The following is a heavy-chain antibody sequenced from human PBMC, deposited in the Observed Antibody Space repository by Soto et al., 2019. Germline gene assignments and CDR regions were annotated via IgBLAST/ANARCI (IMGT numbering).Heavy chain of an antibody. CDR1: GFTFGCSA. CDR2: IRSKTNSYAT. CDR3: TRQTDAVQWLVVPTDYNFDY. V-gene: IGHV3-73*01. Sequence: GGSLRLSCAASGFTFGCSAMHWVRQASGKGLEWVGHIRSKTNSYATAYAESVKGRFTISRDDSMNTAHLQMNSLKTEDTAVYFCTRQTDAVQWLVVPTDYNFDYWGQGTLVTVSS. J-gene: IGHJ4*02. D-gene: IGHD6-19*01.